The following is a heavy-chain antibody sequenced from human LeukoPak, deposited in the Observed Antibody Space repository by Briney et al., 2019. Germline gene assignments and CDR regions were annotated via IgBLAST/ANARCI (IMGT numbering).Heavy chain of an antibody. D-gene: IGHD3-10*01. V-gene: IGHV3-9*01. J-gene: IGHJ3*02. CDR1: GFTFDDYA. CDR2: TSWNSGSI. Sequence: GRSLRLSCAASGFTFDDYAMHWVRQAPGKGLELVSGTSWNSGSIGYADSVKGRFTISRDSAKNSLYLQMNSLRAEDTALYYCANSIRERYGSGSYYRAFDIWGQGTMVTVSS. CDR3: ANSIRERYGSGSYYRAFDI.